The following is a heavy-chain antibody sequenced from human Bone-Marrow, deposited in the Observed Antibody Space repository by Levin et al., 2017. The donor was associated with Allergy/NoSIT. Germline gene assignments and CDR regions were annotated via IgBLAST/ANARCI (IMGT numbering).Heavy chain of an antibody. J-gene: IGHJ6*02. CDR2: ISATGSTT. V-gene: IGHV3-23*01. CDR3: ASQAESYSYFYGVDV. CDR1: GFNFRNSA. Sequence: PGGSLRLSCTASGFNFRNSAMSWVRQATGKGLEWVSGISATGSTTYYSDSVKGRFVISRDNSKKTLFLNMTGLLVEDTAVYFCASQAESYSYFYGVDVWGLGTTVIVSS.